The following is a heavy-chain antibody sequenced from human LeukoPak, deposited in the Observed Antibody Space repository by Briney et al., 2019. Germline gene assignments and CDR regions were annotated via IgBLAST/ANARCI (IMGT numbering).Heavy chain of an antibody. D-gene: IGHD2-2*01. CDR3: ARSYAPGYI. V-gene: IGHV3-48*01. J-gene: IGHJ3*02. Sequence: GASVKGSCKATGYTFSSYSMNWVRKAPGKGLEWVSYISSSSSTIYYADSVKGRFTISRDNSKNTLYLQMNSLRAGDTAIYYCARSYAPGYIWGQGTMVTVSS. CDR2: ISSSSSTI. CDR1: GYTFSSYS.